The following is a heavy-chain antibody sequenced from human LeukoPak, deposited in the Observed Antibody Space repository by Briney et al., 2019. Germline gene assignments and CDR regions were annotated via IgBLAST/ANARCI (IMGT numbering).Heavy chain of an antibody. CDR1: GFTFSNYA. CDR3: AKWVVVVAATELVHFAS. Sequence: PGGSLRLSCAASGFTFSNYAMSWIRQAPGKGLEWVSYISSSGSTIYYADSVKGRFTISRDNAKNSLYLQMNSLRAEDTAVYYCAKWVVVVAATELVHFASWGQGTWSPSPQ. CDR2: ISSSGSTI. J-gene: IGHJ4*02. V-gene: IGHV3-11*01. D-gene: IGHD2-15*01.